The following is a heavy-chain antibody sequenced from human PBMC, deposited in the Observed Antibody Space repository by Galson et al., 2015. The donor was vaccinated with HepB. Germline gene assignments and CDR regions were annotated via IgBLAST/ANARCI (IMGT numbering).Heavy chain of an antibody. CDR1: GFAFTSYS. Sequence: SLRLSCAASGFAFTSYSMNWVRQAPGKGLQWVSYITVSSNIIKYADSVKGRFSISRDNAKNSLYLQMNSLRVEDTAVYYCASGYSSSSRSLDALDIWGQGTRVTVSS. CDR2: ITVSSNII. CDR3: ASGYSSSSRSLDALDI. J-gene: IGHJ3*02. D-gene: IGHD6-13*01. V-gene: IGHV3-48*01.